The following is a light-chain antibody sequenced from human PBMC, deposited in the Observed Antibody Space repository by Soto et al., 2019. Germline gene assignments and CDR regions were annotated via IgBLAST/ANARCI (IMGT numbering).Light chain of an antibody. V-gene: IGKV4-1*01. CDR1: QSVLYSSNNKNY. CDR3: QQYYSSPQT. J-gene: IGKJ1*01. CDR2: WAS. Sequence: DIVMTQSPDSLAVSLGERATINCKSSQSVLYSSNNKNYLAWYEQKPGQPPKLLIYWASTRESGVPDRFSGSGYRTDLTLTIGSLQAEDVAVYYSQQYYSSPQTFGRGLKVDIK.